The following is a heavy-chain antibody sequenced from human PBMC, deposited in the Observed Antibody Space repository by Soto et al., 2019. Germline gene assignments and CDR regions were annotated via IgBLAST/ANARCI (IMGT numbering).Heavy chain of an antibody. J-gene: IGHJ6*02. CDR2: VYYSGSA. D-gene: IGHD3-9*01. Sequence: SETLSLTCTVSGGSISSNNYFWGWIRQPPGKGLEWIGSVYYSGSAYYNPSLQSRVTISVDTSKNQFSLKLSSVTAADTAVYYCARQRGDYDILTDYGMDVWGQGTTVTVSS. CDR1: GGSISSNNYF. CDR3: ARQRGDYDILTDYGMDV. V-gene: IGHV4-39*01.